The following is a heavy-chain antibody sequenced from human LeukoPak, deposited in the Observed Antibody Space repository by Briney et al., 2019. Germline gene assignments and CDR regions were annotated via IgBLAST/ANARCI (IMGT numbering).Heavy chain of an antibody. J-gene: IGHJ5*02. CDR1: GGSIRSGDYS. CDR3: ARVGSDWNDVRYNWLDP. V-gene: IGHV4-30-2*01. D-gene: IGHD1-1*01. CDR2: IFQSGST. Sequence: SQTLSLTCAVSGGSIRSGDYSWSWIRQPPGKGLEWIGYIFQSGSTYYNPSLKSRVTISVDRSKNQFSLKLSSVTAADTAVYYCARVGSDWNDVRYNWLDPWGQGTLVTVSS.